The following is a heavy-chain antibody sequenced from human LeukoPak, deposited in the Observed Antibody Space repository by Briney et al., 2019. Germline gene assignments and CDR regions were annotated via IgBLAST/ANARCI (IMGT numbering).Heavy chain of an antibody. CDR3: ARAGTTGYAFDI. D-gene: IGHD1-1*01. V-gene: IGHV4-34*01. CDR2: INHSGRT. J-gene: IGHJ3*02. Sequence: SETLSLTCAVYGGSFSGYYWSWIRQPPGKGLEWIGEINHSGRTNYNPSLKSRVTISVDTSKNQFSLKLSSVTAADTAVYYCARAGTTGYAFDIWGQGTMVTVSS. CDR1: GGSFSGYY.